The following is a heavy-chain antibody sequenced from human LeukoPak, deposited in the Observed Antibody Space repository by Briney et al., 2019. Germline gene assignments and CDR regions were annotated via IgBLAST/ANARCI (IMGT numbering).Heavy chain of an antibody. D-gene: IGHD6-6*01. Sequence: PSETLSLTCTVSGGSISSYYWSWIRQPPGKGLEWIGYIYYSGSTNYNPSLKSRVTISVDTSKNQFSLKLSSVTAADTAVYYCARSLSSSFAFDIWGQGTMVTVSS. J-gene: IGHJ3*02. CDR1: GGSISSYY. CDR2: IYYSGST. V-gene: IGHV4-59*01. CDR3: ARSLSSSFAFDI.